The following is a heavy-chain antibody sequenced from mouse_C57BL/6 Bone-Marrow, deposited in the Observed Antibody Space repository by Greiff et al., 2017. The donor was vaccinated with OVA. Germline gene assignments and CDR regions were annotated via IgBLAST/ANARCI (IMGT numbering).Heavy chain of an antibody. CDR1: GYTFTSYD. Sequence: VQLQQSGPELVKPGASVKLSCKASGYTFTSYDINWVKQRPGQGLAWIGLIYPRAGSTKYNEKFKGKDTLTVDTASSTAYMERHSLTSEDSAVYFCARRLPFAYWGQGTLVTVSA. V-gene: IGHV1-85*01. J-gene: IGHJ3*01. CDR2: IYPRAGST. CDR3: ARRLPFAY.